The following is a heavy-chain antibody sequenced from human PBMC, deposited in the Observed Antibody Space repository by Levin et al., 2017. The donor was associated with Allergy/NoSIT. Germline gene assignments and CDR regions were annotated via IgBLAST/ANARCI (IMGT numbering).Heavy chain of an antibody. J-gene: IGHJ2*01. CDR1: GFSLSTSGVG. D-gene: IGHD6-6*01. CDR2: IYWDDDK. Sequence: SGPTLVKPTQTLTLTCTFSGFSLSTSGVGVGWIRQPPGKALEWLALIYWDDDKRYSPSLKSRLTITKDTSKNQVVLTMTNMDPVDTATYYCAHTVEQLVQLDWYFDLWGRGTLVTVSS. CDR3: AHTVEQLVQLDWYFDL. V-gene: IGHV2-5*02.